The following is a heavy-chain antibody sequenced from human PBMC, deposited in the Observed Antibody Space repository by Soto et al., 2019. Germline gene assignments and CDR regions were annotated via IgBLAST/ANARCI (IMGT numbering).Heavy chain of an antibody. V-gene: IGHV3-72*01. CDR1: GLIFSDYH. Sequence: EVQLVESGGGLVQPGGSLRLSCAASGLIFSDYHMDWVRQAPGEGLEWVGRIRRKANSYTTEYAASVTGRFTISRDDSKNSLYLQMNSLKSEDTAVYYCAMLGGWSGGSSGMDVWGQGTTVTVSS. CDR2: IRRKANSYTT. CDR3: AMLGGWSGGSSGMDV. D-gene: IGHD6-19*01. J-gene: IGHJ6*02.